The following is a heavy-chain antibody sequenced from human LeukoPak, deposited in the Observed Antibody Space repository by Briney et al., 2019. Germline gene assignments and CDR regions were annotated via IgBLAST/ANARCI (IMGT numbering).Heavy chain of an antibody. J-gene: IGHJ4*02. CDR3: AGYGDYVGGY. CDR2: INHSGST. Sequence: SETLSLTCAVYGGSFSGYYWSWICQPPGKGLEWIGEINHSGSTNYNPSLKSRVTISVDTSKNQFSLKLSSVTAADTAVYYCAGYGDYVGGYWGQGTLVTVSS. V-gene: IGHV4-34*01. CDR1: GGSFSGYY. D-gene: IGHD4-17*01.